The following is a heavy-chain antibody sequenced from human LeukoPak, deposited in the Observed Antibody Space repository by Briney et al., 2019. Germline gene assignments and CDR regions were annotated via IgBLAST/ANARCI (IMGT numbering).Heavy chain of an antibody. D-gene: IGHD6-19*01. CDR2: ISGSADTI. CDR3: ARDAGIAVAHNWFDP. V-gene: IGHV3-48*03. Sequence: GGSLSLSCAASGFTFSSCEMNWVRQAPGKGLEWVSYISGSADTIYYADSVKGRFTISRDNAKDSLYLQMNGLRAEDTAVYYCARDAGIAVAHNWFDPWGQGTLVTVSS. J-gene: IGHJ5*02. CDR1: GFTFSSCE.